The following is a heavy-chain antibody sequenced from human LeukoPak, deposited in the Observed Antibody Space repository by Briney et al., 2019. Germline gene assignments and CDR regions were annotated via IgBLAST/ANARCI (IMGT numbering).Heavy chain of an antibody. CDR3: ARQGFGVVQMDV. Sequence: SETLSLTCTVSGGSISSSSYYWGWIRQPPGKGLEWIGSIYYSGSTYYNPSLKSRVTISVDTSKNQLSLKLSSVTAADTAVYYCARQGFGVVQMDVWGKGTTVTVSS. CDR1: GGSISSSSYY. J-gene: IGHJ6*04. V-gene: IGHV4-39*01. D-gene: IGHD3-3*01. CDR2: IYYSGST.